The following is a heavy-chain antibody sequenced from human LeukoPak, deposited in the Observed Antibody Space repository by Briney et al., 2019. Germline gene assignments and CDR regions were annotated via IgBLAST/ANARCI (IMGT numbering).Heavy chain of an antibody. D-gene: IGHD2-15*01. V-gene: IGHV3-49*04. J-gene: IGHJ3*02. CDR2: IRCKAYGGTR. CDR3: TRGYCSGGSCFRPFDI. CDR1: GFTFGDYA. Sequence: GGSLRLSCTTSGFTFGDYAMSWVRQAPGKGLEWVGFIRCKAYGGTREYAASVKGRFTISRDDSKSIAYLEMNSLKTEDTAEYSCTRGYCSGGSCFRPFDIWGQGTMVTVSS.